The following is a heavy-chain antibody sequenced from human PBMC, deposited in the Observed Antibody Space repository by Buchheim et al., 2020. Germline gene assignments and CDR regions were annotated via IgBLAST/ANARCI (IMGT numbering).Heavy chain of an antibody. V-gene: IGHV3-23*01. J-gene: IGHJ4*02. CDR2: ISGSGGST. D-gene: IGHD3-22*01. CDR1: GFTFSSYA. Sequence: EVQLLESGGGLVQPGGSLRLSCAASGFTFSSYAMSWVRQAPGKGLEWVSAISGSGGSTYYADSVKGRFTISRDNSKTTLDLQMNSLRAEDTAVYYCAKGDLVGGYDYYDSSGIDYWGQGTL. CDR3: AKGDLVGGYDYYDSSGIDY.